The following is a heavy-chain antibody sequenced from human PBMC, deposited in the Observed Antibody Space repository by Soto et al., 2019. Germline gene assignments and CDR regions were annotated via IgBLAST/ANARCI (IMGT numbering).Heavy chain of an antibody. J-gene: IGHJ4*02. Sequence: EVHLLESGGGLVQPGGSLRLSCSASGFTFTSYAMIWVRQAPGKGLEWVSGISGSGGDTKSADSVKGRFTISRDNFKNMLYLQMNSLRAEDTAVYYCAKHDFWTLYNTGLDSWGQGTLVTVSS. CDR1: GFTFTSYA. D-gene: IGHD3-3*01. V-gene: IGHV3-23*01. CDR3: AKHDFWTLYNTGLDS. CDR2: ISGSGGDT.